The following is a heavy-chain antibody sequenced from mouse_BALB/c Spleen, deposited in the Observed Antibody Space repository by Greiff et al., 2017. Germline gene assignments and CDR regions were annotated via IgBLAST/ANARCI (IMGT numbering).Heavy chain of an antibody. CDR1: GFTFSSFG. Sequence: EVQLVESGGGLVQPGGSRKLSCAASGFTFSSFGMHWVRQAPEKGLEWVAYISSGSSTIYYADTVKGRFTISRDNPKNTLFLQMTSLRSEDTAMYYCARRGSYYAMDYWGQGTSVTVSS. CDR2: ISSGSSTI. J-gene: IGHJ4*01. CDR3: ARRGSYYAMDY. V-gene: IGHV5-17*02.